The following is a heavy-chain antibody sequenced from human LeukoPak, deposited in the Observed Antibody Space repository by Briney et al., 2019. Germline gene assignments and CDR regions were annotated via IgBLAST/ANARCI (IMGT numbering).Heavy chain of an antibody. J-gene: IGHJ4*02. D-gene: IGHD3-10*01. Sequence: SETLSLTCTVSGGSISSYYWSWIRQPAGKGLEWIGRIYTSGSTNYNPSLKSQVTMSVDTSKNQFSLKLSSVTAADTAVYYCAREGSNYYGSGTYAPFDYWGQGTLVTVSS. CDR2: IYTSGST. CDR1: GGSISSYY. V-gene: IGHV4-4*07. CDR3: AREGSNYYGSGTYAPFDY.